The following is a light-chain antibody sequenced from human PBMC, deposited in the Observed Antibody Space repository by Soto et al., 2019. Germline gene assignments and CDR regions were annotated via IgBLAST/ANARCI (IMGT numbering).Light chain of an antibody. CDR2: LNSDGSH. Sequence: QSVLTQSPSASASPGASVKLTCTLTGGHSSYGIAWHQQQPEKGPRYFMKLNSDGSHDKGDGVPDRFSGSRSGAERYLTISNLQSDDEADYYCQTWATGIQVFGGGTKVTV. J-gene: IGLJ3*02. V-gene: IGLV4-69*01. CDR1: GGHSSYG. CDR3: QTWATGIQV.